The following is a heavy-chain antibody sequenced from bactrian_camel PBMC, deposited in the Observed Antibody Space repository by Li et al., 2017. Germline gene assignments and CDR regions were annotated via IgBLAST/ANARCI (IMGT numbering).Heavy chain of an antibody. CDR3: ATVSNPVRGSWSDLAYNY. Sequence: VQLVESGGGWVQPGGSLRLSCAASGFTYRITYMTWVRQSPGKGLEWVSGINRRGDRFAYADSVKGRFTISRDNAKNTVTLQMNILKSEDTAQYYCATVSNPVRGSWSDLAYNYWGQGTQVTVS. V-gene: IGHV3S40*01. D-gene: IGHD6*01. CDR1: GFTYRITY. J-gene: IGHJ4*01. CDR2: INRRGDRF.